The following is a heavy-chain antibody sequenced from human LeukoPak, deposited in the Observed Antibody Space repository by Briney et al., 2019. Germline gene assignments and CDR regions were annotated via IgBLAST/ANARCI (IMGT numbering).Heavy chain of an antibody. Sequence: PGGSLRLSCAASGFTFSSYSMNWVRQAPGKGLEWVSYISSSSSTIYYADSVKGRFTISRDNSKNTLYLQMNSLRAEDTAVYYCARGRRASHDSSGYYRNWGQGTLVTVSS. D-gene: IGHD3-22*01. V-gene: IGHV3-48*01. CDR2: ISSSSSTI. CDR1: GFTFSSYS. CDR3: ARGRRASHDSSGYYRN. J-gene: IGHJ4*02.